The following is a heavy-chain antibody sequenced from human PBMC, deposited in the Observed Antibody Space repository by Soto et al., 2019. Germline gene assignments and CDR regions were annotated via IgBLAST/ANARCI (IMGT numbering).Heavy chain of an antibody. CDR3: TAELRSTRYYYYGMDV. D-gene: IGHD1-26*01. Sequence: PGGSLRLSCAASGFSCSNAWMNWVRQAPEKGLEWVGRIKSKIDGGTTDYVAPVKGRFTISRDDSKNTLYLQMNSLKTEDTAVYYCTAELRSTRYYYYGMDVWGQGTTVTVSS. J-gene: IGHJ6*02. CDR2: IKSKIDGGTT. V-gene: IGHV3-15*07. CDR1: GFSCSNAW.